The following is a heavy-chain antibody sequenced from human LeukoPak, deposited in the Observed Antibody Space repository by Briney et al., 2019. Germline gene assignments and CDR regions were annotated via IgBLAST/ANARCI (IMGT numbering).Heavy chain of an antibody. CDR2: VDTSGRT. Sequence: SEALSLTCTVSGGSISGYYWSWIRQPAGKGLEWIGHVDTSGRTNYNSSLMSRVTMSVDTSKNQFSLRLTSVTAADMAVYYCARHWSHSVAQFGRYYWFDPWGQGTLVTVSS. CDR3: ARHWSHSVAQFGRYYWFDP. CDR1: GGSISGYY. J-gene: IGHJ5*02. V-gene: IGHV4-4*07. D-gene: IGHD2-15*01.